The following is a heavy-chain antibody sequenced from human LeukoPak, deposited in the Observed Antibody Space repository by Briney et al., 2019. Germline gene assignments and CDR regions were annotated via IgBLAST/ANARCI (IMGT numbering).Heavy chain of an antibody. CDR3: SSGRGETMYSSSLVLPNIWYPVDY. CDR1: GFTFSNAW. D-gene: IGHD6-13*01. V-gene: IGHV3-15*01. CDR2: IKSKTDGGTT. J-gene: IGHJ4*02. Sequence: GGSLRLSCAASGFTFSNAWMSWVRQAPGKGLEWVGRIKSKTDGGTTDYAAPVKGRFTISRDDSKNTLYLQMNSLKTEDTAVYYYSSGRGETMYSSSLVLPNIWYPVDYWGQGTLVTVSS.